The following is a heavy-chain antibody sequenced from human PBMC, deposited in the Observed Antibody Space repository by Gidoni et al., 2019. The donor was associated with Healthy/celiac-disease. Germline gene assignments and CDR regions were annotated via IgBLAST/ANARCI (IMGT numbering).Heavy chain of an antibody. V-gene: IGHV3-64*01. Sequence: EVQLVESGGGLVQPGGSLRLSCAASGFPFSSYAMHWVRQAPGKGLEYVSAISSNGGSTYYANSVKGRFTISRDNSKNTLYLQMGSLRAEDMAVYYCARELDDSSGYSRYYGMDVWGQGTTVTVSS. CDR1: GFPFSSYA. CDR3: ARELDDSSGYSRYYGMDV. J-gene: IGHJ6*02. CDR2: ISSNGGST. D-gene: IGHD3-22*01.